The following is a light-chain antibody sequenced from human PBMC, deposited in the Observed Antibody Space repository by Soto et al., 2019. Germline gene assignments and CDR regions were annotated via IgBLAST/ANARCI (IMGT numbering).Light chain of an antibody. CDR3: SSYTSSSTFYV. V-gene: IGLV2-14*01. CDR1: SRDIGAYDY. CDR2: EVR. Sequence: QSVLTQPASVSGSPGQSITISCSGTSRDIGAYDYVSWYQQHPGKAPKLMIYEVRDRPSGVSNRFSGSKSGNTASLTISGLQAEDEADYYCSSYTSSSTFYVFGSGTK. J-gene: IGLJ1*01.